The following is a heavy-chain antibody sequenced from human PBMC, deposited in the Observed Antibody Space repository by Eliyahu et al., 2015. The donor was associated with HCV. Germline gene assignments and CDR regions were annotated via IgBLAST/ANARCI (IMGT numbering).Heavy chain of an antibody. V-gene: IGHV3-30*18. CDR1: GFTXSSYG. D-gene: IGHD2-15*01. CDR2: ISYDGSNK. Sequence: QVQLVESGGGVVQPGRSLRLSCAASGFTXSSYGXHXXRQAPGKGLEWVAVISYDGSNKYYADSVKGRFTISRDNSKNTLYLQMNSLRAEDTAVYYCAKDPVDCSGGSCDELAEYFQHWGQGTLVTVSS. CDR3: AKDPVDCSGGSCDELAEYFQH. J-gene: IGHJ1*01.